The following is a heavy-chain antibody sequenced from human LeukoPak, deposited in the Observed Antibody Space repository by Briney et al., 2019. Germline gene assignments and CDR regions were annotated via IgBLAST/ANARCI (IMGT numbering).Heavy chain of an antibody. Sequence: PSETLSLTCTVSGGSISSSSYYWGWIRQPPGKGLEWIVSIYYSGSTYYNPSLKSRVTMSVDASKNQFSLKLSSVTAADTALYYFGRGGPLYKGRGGIMDWFDPWGQGTLVTVSS. D-gene: IGHD3-10*01. V-gene: IGHV4-39*07. J-gene: IGHJ5*02. CDR2: IYYSGST. CDR3: GRGGPLYKGRGGIMDWFDP. CDR1: GGSISSSSYY.